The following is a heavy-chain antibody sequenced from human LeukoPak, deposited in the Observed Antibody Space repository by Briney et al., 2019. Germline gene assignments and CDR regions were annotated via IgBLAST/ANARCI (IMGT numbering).Heavy chain of an antibody. CDR2: IYSRGST. J-gene: IGHJ4*02. CDR1: GGSISSSSYY. CDR3: ARDLPFDY. V-gene: IGHV4-39*07. Sequence: SETLSLTCTVSGGSISSSSYYWGWIRQPPGKGLEWIGSIYSRGSTYYNPSLKSRVIVSSDMSKNQFSLMLNSVTAADTAVYYCARDLPFDYWGQGTLVTVSS.